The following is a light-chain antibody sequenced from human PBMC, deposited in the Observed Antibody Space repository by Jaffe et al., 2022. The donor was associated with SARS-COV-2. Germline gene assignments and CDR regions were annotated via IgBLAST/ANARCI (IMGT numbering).Light chain of an antibody. Sequence: DILMTQSPSTLSASVGDTVTITCRASQSISTWLAWYQQKPGRAPKLLIYKASSLESGVPSRFSGSGSGTEFTLTISSLQPDDFATYYCQQYDSYSITFGQGTRLEIK. CDR2: KAS. V-gene: IGKV1-5*03. CDR1: QSISTW. J-gene: IGKJ5*01. CDR3: QQYDSYSIT.